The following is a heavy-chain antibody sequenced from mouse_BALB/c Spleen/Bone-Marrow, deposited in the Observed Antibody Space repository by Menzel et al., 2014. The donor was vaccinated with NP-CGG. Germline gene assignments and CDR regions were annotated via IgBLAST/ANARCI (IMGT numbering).Heavy chain of an antibody. CDR2: IYPGDGDT. J-gene: IGHJ4*01. CDR1: GYTFTSYW. CDR3: ARYYYAMDY. Sequence: QVQLQQSGAELARPGASVKLSSKASGYTFTSYWMQWVKQRPGQGLEWIGAIYPGDGDTRYTQKFKGKATLTADKSSSTAYMQLSSLASEDSAVYYCARYYYAMDYWGQGTSVTVSS. V-gene: IGHV1-87*01.